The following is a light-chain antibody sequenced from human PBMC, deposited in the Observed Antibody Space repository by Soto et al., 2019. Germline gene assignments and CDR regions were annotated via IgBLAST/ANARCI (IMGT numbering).Light chain of an antibody. V-gene: IGKV4-1*01. J-gene: IGKJ1*01. CDR1: QSVLYSSDNKNN. CDR2: CAS. CDR3: QQYHTIPRT. Sequence: DIVMTQSPDSLAVSLGERATVNCKSSQSVLYSSDNKNNLAWYQQKPGQPPKLLIYCASTRGSGVPDRFSGSGSGTDFTLTISSLQAEDVAVYYCQQYHTIPRTFGQGTKVEIK.